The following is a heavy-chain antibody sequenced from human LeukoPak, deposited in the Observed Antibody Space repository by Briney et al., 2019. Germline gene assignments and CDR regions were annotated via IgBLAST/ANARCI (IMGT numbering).Heavy chain of an antibody. CDR1: GFTFSSYA. D-gene: IGHD2-2*01. V-gene: IGHV3-64*01. Sequence: GGSLRLSCAASGFTFSSYAMHWVGQAPGKGVEYVSAISSNGGSTYYANSVKGRFTISRDNSNNTLYLQMGSLRAEDMAVYYCATERVVPAAIGAFDIWGQGTMVTVSS. CDR2: ISSNGGST. J-gene: IGHJ3*02. CDR3: ATERVVPAAIGAFDI.